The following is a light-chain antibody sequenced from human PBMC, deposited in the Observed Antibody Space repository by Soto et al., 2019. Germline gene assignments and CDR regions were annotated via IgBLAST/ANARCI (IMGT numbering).Light chain of an antibody. V-gene: IGKV3-11*01. J-gene: IGKJ4*01. CDR2: DAS. CDR1: QXXXSY. Sequence: XXXLSCRASQXXXSYLAWYQHKPGQAPRLLIYDASNRATGIPAXXXXXXXXXXXXXXISSLEPEDFAVYYCQQRSNWPLTFGGGTKVEXK. CDR3: QQRSNWPLT.